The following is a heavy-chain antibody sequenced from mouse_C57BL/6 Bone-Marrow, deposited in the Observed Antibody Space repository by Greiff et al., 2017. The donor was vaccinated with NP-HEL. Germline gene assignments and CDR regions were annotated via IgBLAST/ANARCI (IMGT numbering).Heavy chain of an antibody. J-gene: IGHJ4*01. CDR1: GFTFSSYA. CDR2: ISDGGSYT. V-gene: IGHV5-4*01. D-gene: IGHD2-4*01. CDR3: ARDEDDYDGRFYAMDY. Sequence: EVQLVESGGGLVKPGGSLKLSCAASGFTFSSYAMSWVRQTPEKRLEWVATISDGGSYTYYPDNVKGRFTISRDNATNNLYLQRSHLKSEDTAMYYCARDEDDYDGRFYAMDYWGQGTSVTVSS.